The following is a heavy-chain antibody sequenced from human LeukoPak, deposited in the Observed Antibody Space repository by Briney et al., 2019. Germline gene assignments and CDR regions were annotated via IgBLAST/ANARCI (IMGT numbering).Heavy chain of an antibody. CDR2: ISGGGGGT. J-gene: IGHJ1*01. D-gene: IGHD6-19*01. CDR1: GFTFSSSA. Sequence: GGSLRLSCAASGFTFSSSAMTWVRQAPGKGLVWVSVISGGGGGTYYADSVKGRFTISRDNSRNTLYLQMNSLRAEDTAVYYCARGPIAVAGTPSIYQHWGQGTLVTVSS. V-gene: IGHV3-23*01. CDR3: ARGPIAVAGTPSIYQH.